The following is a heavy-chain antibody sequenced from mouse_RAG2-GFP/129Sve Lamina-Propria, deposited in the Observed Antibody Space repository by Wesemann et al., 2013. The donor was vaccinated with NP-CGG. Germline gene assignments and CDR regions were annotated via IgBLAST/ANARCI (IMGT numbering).Heavy chain of an antibody. CDR2: ISDGGSYT. Sequence: EVKLVESGGGLVQPGGSLKLSCAASGFTFSSYGMSWVRQTPEKRLEWVATISDGGSYTYYPDNVKGRFTISRDNAKNNLYLQMSHLKSEDTAMYYCARETGSSSYYFDYWGQGTTLTVSS. CDR1: GFTFSSYG. CDR3: ARETGSSSYYFDY. D-gene: IGHD1-1*01. J-gene: IGHJ2*01. V-gene: IGHV5-4*01.